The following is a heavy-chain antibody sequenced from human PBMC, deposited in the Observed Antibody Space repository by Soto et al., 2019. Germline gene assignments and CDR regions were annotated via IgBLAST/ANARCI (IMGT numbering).Heavy chain of an antibody. CDR2: IYYTGSA. J-gene: IGHJ4*02. Sequence: QVQLQESGPGLVKPSQTMSLTCTVSGGSISSGGFYWSWIRQHPGKGLEWIGYIYYTGSAFYNPSLKSRVTLSVDTSKNQFSLNLDSVTAADTAFYYCARSIVGGNSRQGLGYWGQGALVTVSS. V-gene: IGHV4-31*03. D-gene: IGHD1-26*01. CDR3: ARSIVGGNSRQGLGY. CDR1: GGSISSGGFY.